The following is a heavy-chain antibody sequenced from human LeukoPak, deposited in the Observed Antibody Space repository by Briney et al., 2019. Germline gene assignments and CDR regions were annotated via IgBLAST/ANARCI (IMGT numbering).Heavy chain of an antibody. CDR1: GGSISSHY. CDR2: VYASGT. CDR3: ARGIFRDGIGV. Sequence: SETLSLTCSVSGGSISSHYYNWFRRPAGKGLEWIGRVYASGTNHNPSLKSRVTFSLDTSKSQFSLKLISVTAADTAVYYCARGIFRDGIGVWGQGTTVTVSS. V-gene: IGHV4-4*07. D-gene: IGHD3-3*01. J-gene: IGHJ6*02.